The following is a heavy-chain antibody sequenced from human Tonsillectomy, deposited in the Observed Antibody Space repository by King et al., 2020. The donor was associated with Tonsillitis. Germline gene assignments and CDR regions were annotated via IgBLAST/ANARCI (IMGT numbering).Heavy chain of an antibody. Sequence: QLVQSGAEVKKPGASVKVSCKASGYTFISYGISWVRLAPGQGLEWMGWISGYNGNTNYAQKIQGRVTLTTDTSTSTAYMELRSLRSDDTAVYSCARDSTVATYYSSYYSMDVWGKGTTVTVSS. D-gene: IGHD4-11*01. CDR3: ARDSTVATYYSSYYSMDV. V-gene: IGHV1-18*01. CDR1: GYTFISYG. J-gene: IGHJ6*03. CDR2: ISGYNGNT.